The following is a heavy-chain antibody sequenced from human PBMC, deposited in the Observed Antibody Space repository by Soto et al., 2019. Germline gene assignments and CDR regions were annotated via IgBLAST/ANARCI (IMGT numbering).Heavy chain of an antibody. Sequence: GGSLRLSCRASGFTFKGYTMNWVRQAPGKGLEWVSSISSRSDYIHYADSVKGRFTISRDNSKNTVYLQMNDLRVEDAAEYFCAKDSWAIFGVPAGEYYAMDVWGQGTTVTVSS. CDR2: ISSRSDYI. CDR1: GFTFKGYT. D-gene: IGHD3-3*01. CDR3: AKDSWAIFGVPAGEYYAMDV. J-gene: IGHJ6*02. V-gene: IGHV3-23*01.